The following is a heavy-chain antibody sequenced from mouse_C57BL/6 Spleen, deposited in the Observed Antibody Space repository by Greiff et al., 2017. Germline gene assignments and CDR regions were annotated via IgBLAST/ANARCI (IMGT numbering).Heavy chain of an antibody. CDR1: GFNIKDYY. CDR2: IDPEDGDT. V-gene: IGHV14-1*01. Sequence: VQLQQSGAELVRPGASVKLSCTASGFNIKDYYMHWVKQRPEQGLEWIGRIDPEDGDTEYAPKFQGKATMTADTSSNTAYLQLSSLTSEDTAVYYCTTDYYGSGAWFADWGQGTLVTVSA. J-gene: IGHJ3*01. D-gene: IGHD1-1*01. CDR3: TTDYYGSGAWFAD.